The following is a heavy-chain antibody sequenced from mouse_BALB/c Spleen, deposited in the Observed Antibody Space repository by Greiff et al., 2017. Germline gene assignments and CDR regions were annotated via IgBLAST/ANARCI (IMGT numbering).Heavy chain of an antibody. D-gene: IGHD1-1*01. CDR2: IDPANGNT. V-gene: IGHV14-3*02. CDR3: ARDYGSSLDSY. CDR1: GFNIKDTY. J-gene: IGHJ3*01. Sequence: EVQRVESGAELVKPGASVKLSCTASGFNIKDTYMHWVKQRPEQGLEWIGRIDPANGNTKYDPKFQGKATITADTSSNTAYLQLSSLTSEDTAVYYCARDYGSSLDSYWGQGTLVTVSA.